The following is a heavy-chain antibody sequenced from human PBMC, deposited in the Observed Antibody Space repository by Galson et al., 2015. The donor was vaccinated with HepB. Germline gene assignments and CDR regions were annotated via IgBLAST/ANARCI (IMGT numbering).Heavy chain of an antibody. Sequence: SLRLSCAASGFTVSSNYMSWVRQAPGKGLEWVSVIYSGGSTYYADSVKGRFTISRDNSKNTLYLQMNSLRAEDTAVYYCARDPHGGNSGTTGWGQGTLVTVSS. CDR3: ARDPHGGNSGTTG. D-gene: IGHD4-23*01. J-gene: IGHJ4*02. CDR2: IYSGGST. V-gene: IGHV3-66*02. CDR1: GFTVSSNY.